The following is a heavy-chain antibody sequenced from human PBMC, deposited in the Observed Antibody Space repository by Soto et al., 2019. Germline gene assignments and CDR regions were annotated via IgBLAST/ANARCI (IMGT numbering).Heavy chain of an antibody. J-gene: IGHJ3*02. CDR3: AVQVDYDYVWGSYRSYGNDAFDI. CDR2: NNPSGGST. V-gene: IGHV1-46*01. Sequence: APVKVSCKESGYNFTSYYMHWVRQAPGQGLEWMGINNPSGGSTSYAQKFQRRVTMTRDTSTSTVYMELSSLRSEDTAVYYCAVQVDYDYVWGSYRSYGNDAFDIWGQGTMVTVSS. CDR1: GYNFTSYY. D-gene: IGHD3-16*02.